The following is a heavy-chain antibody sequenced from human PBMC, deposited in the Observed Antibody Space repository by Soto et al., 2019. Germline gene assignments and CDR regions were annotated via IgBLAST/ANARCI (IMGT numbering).Heavy chain of an antibody. Sequence: EVQLVESGGGLVQPGGSLRLSCAASGFTFSSYKMNWVRQAPGKGLEWVSYISTSSSTIYYADSVKGRFTISRDNAKNSLYLQMNSLRDEDTAVYYCARDLTVSGAATPFFDYWGQGTQVTVSS. CDR1: GFTFSSYK. CDR3: ARDLTVSGAATPFFDY. V-gene: IGHV3-48*02. CDR2: ISTSSSTI. D-gene: IGHD6-25*01. J-gene: IGHJ4*02.